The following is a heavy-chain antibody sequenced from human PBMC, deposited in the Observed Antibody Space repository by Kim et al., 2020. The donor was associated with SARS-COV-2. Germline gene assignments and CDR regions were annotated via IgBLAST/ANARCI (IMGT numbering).Heavy chain of an antibody. D-gene: IGHD2-15*01. V-gene: IGHV3-30-3*01. CDR3: ARDQVVAEGDDAFDI. J-gene: IGHJ3*02. CDR1: GFTFSSYA. Sequence: GGSLRLSCAASGFTFSSYAMHWVRQAPGKGLEWVAVISYDGSNKYYADSVKGRFTISRDNSKNTLYLQMNSLRAEDTAVYYCARDQVVAEGDDAFDIWG. CDR2: ISYDGSNK.